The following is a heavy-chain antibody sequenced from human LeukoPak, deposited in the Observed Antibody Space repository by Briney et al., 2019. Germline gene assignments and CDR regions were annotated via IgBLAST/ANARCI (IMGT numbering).Heavy chain of an antibody. CDR1: GGSISSYY. V-gene: IGHV4-59*01. Sequence: SETLSLTCTVSGGSISSYYWSWIRQPPGKGLEWIGYIYYSGSTNYNPSLKSRVTISVDTSKNQFSLKLSPVTAADTAVYYCARLIPGDYDILTGHLPPAHFDYWGQGTLVTVSS. CDR3: ARLIPGDYDILTGHLPPAHFDY. D-gene: IGHD3-9*01. CDR2: IYYSGST. J-gene: IGHJ4*02.